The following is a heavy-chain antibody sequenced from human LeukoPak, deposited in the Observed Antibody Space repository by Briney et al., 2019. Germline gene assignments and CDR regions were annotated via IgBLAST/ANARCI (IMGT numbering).Heavy chain of an antibody. Sequence: PGGSLRLSCAASGFTFSSYGMNWVRQAPGKGLEWVSSISGSGLNTYHADSVKGRFTISRDNAKNSQYLQMNSLRAEDTAVYYCARDPWTNSDYDGFDYWGQGTLVTVSS. CDR1: GFTFSSYG. D-gene: IGHD5-12*01. J-gene: IGHJ4*02. CDR3: ARDPWTNSDYDGFDY. CDR2: ISGSGLNT. V-gene: IGHV3-21*01.